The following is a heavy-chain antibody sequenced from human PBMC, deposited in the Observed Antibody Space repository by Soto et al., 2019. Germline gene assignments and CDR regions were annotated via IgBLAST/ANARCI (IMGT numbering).Heavy chain of an antibody. J-gene: IGHJ4*02. CDR2: IYASGTT. CDR1: GFAVSNNH. Sequence: PGGSLRLSXAASGFAVSNNHMSWVRQAPGKGLEWVSVIYASGTTHYADSVKGRFTTSRDNPKNTVFLQMNSLRVEDTAIFYCARDLRRIAYWGQGTLVTVSS. CDR3: ARDLRRIAY. V-gene: IGHV3-53*01.